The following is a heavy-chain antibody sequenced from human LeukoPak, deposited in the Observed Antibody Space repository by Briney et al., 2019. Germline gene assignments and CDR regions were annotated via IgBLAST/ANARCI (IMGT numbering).Heavy chain of an antibody. CDR3: ARGGYETTYYYYYYYMDV. Sequence: GASVKVSCKASGYTFTSYGISWVRQAPGQGLEWMGWISAYNGNTNYAQKLQGRVTMTTDTSTSTAYMELRSLRSDDTAVYYCARGGYETTYYYYYYYMDVWGKGTTVTVSS. V-gene: IGHV1-18*01. J-gene: IGHJ6*03. CDR2: ISAYNGNT. D-gene: IGHD5-12*01. CDR1: GYTFTSYG.